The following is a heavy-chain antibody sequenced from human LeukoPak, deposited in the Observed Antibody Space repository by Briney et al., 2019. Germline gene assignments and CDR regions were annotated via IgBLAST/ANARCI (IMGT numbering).Heavy chain of an antibody. CDR1: GLTFSSCA. V-gene: IGHV3-23*01. Sequence: GGSLRLSCAASGLTFSSCALSWVRQARGGGLEWVSTVSVNGGTTYYADSVKGRFTISTDNSKNTLYLQMNSLRAEDTAVYFCAKELHGAGNYAFDYWGQGTLVTVSS. D-gene: IGHD3-10*01. J-gene: IGHJ4*02. CDR2: VSVNGGTT. CDR3: AKELHGAGNYAFDY.